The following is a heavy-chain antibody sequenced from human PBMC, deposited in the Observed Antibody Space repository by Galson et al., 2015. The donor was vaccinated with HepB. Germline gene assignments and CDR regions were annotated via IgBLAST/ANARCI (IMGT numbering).Heavy chain of an antibody. CDR2: ISAYNGNT. D-gene: IGHD2-2*01. CDR1: GYTFTSYG. V-gene: IGHV1-18*04. CDR3: ATKTADCSSTSCYLYYFDY. J-gene: IGHJ4*02. Sequence: SVKVSCKASGYTFTSYGISWVRQAPGQGLEWMGWISAYNGNTNYAQKLQGRVTMTTDTSTSTAYMELRSLRSEDTAVYYCATKTADCSSTSCYLYYFDYWGQGTLVTVSS.